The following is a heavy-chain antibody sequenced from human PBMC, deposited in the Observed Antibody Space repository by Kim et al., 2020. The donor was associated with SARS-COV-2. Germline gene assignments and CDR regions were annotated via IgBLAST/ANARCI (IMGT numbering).Heavy chain of an antibody. J-gene: IGHJ6*02. Sequence: SVKGRFTISRDNSKNTLYLQMNSLRAEDTAVYYCAKDSQWFGEPRGGMDVWGQGTTVTVSS. V-gene: IGHV3-33*06. D-gene: IGHD3-10*01. CDR3: AKDSQWFGEPRGGMDV.